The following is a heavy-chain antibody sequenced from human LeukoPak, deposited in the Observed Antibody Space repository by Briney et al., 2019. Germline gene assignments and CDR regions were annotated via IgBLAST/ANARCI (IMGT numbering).Heavy chain of an antibody. Sequence: ASVKVSCKASGYTFTGYYMHWVRQAPGQGLEWMGWINPNSGGTNYAQKFQGRVTITRDTSISTAYMELSRLRSDDTAVYYCARRGCSSTSCYKYYYGMDVWGQGTTVTVSS. CDR2: INPNSGGT. J-gene: IGHJ6*02. D-gene: IGHD2-2*01. CDR3: ARRGCSSTSCYKYYYGMDV. CDR1: GYTFTGYY. V-gene: IGHV1-2*02.